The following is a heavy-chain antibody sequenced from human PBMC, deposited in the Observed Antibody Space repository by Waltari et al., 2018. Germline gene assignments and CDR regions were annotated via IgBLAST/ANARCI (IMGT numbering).Heavy chain of an antibody. CDR2: GSDAGTIK. Sequence: QVQLVESGGGVVQPGRSLRLSCVASGFIFSTYAIHWVRQTPGKGLEWVAVGSDAGTIKYYADSVKCRFTISKDMSKNTLYLQMNNLRVEDTAIYYCARDRKIFDTEVVDYWGQGTLVTVSS. V-gene: IGHV3-30-3*01. J-gene: IGHJ4*02. CDR3: ARDRKIFDTEVVDY. D-gene: IGHD3-3*01. CDR1: GFIFSTYA.